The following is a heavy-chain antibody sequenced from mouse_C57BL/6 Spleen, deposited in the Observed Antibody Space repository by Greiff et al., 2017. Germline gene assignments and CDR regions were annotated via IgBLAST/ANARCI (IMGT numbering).Heavy chain of an antibody. CDR3: ARVLDSFAY. V-gene: IGHV14-2*01. J-gene: IGHJ3*01. CDR2: IDPEDGET. CDR1: GFNIKDYY. Sequence: EVQLQQSGAELVKPGASVKLSCTASGFNIKDYYMNWVKQRTEQGLEWIGRIDPEDGETKYAAKFQGKATITADTSSNTAYLQLSSLTSEDTSVYYCARVLDSFAYWGQGTLVTVSA.